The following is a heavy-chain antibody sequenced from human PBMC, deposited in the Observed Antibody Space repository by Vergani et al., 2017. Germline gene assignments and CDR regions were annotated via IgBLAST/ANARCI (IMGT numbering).Heavy chain of an antibody. V-gene: IGHV1-69*01. CDR2: IIPIFGTA. J-gene: IGHJ6*02. D-gene: IGHD2-21*02. CDR3: ARPVPTYCGGDCPIRYGMDV. Sequence: QVQLVQSEAEVKKPGSSVKVSCKASGGTFSSYAISWVRQAPGQGLEWMGGIIPIFGTANYAQKFQGRVTITADESTSTAYMELSSLRSEDTAVYYCARPVPTYCGGDCPIRYGMDVWGQGTTVTVSS. CDR1: GGTFSSYA.